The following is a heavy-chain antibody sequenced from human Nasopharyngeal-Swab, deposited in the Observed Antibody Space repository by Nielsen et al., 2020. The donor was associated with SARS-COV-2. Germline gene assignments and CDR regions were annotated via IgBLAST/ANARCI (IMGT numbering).Heavy chain of an antibody. CDR1: GYTFTSYA. V-gene: IGHV1-3*01. D-gene: IGHD3-10*01. CDR2: INAGNGNT. Sequence: ASVKVSCKASGYTFTSYAMHWVRQAPGQRLEWMGWINAGNGNTKYSQKFQGRVTITRDTSASTAYMELSSLRSEDTAVYYCARDSKEYGSGRPYYYGMDVWGQGTTVTVSS. CDR3: ARDSKEYGSGRPYYYGMDV. J-gene: IGHJ6*02.